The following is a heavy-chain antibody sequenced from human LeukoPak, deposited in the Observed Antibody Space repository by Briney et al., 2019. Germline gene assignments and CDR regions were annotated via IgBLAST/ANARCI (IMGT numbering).Heavy chain of an antibody. CDR2: IYYSGST. CDR3: ARVSSSDWYNERGAFDI. D-gene: IGHD6-13*01. CDR1: GGSISSYH. J-gene: IGHJ3*02. V-gene: IGHV4-59*01. Sequence: SETLSLTCTVSGGSISSYHWSWIRQPPGKGLEWIGYIYYSGSTNYNPSLKSRVTISVDTSKNQFSLKLSSVTAADSAVYYCARVSSSDWYNERGAFDIWGQGTMVTVSS.